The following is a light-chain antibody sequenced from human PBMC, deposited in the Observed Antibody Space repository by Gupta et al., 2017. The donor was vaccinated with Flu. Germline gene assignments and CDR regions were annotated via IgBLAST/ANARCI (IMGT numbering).Light chain of an antibody. J-gene: IGLJ2*01. V-gene: IGLV2-23*01. CDR2: GVD. Sequence: STYVGTYDLVSWFQQYSGKAPKLIIYGVDKRPSGISSRFSGSMSGNTASLTISGLQAKDEADYYCSSFGGSATLRIFGGGTRLTV. CDR1: STYVGTYDL. CDR3: SSFGGSATLRI.